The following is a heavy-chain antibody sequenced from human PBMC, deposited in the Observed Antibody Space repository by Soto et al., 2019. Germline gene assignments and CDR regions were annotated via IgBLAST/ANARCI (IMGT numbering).Heavy chain of an antibody. D-gene: IGHD6-13*01. CDR2: IYYSGST. CDR1: GGSISSGGYY. CDR3: ASASLRSSRPKSVYYMDV. V-gene: IGHV4-31*03. J-gene: IGHJ6*03. Sequence: PSETLSLTCTVSGGSISSGGYYWSWIRQHPGKGLEWIGYIYYSGSTYYNPSLKSRVTISVDTSKNQFSLKLSSVTAADTAVYYCASASLRSSRPKSVYYMDVWGKGTTVTVSS.